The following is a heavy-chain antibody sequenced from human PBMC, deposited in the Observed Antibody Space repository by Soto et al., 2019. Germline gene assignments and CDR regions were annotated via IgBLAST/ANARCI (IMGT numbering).Heavy chain of an antibody. J-gene: IGHJ4*02. Sequence: PGTLPLTCIVSGRSAGSKHQRWIRPPPGKGLEWIGYIYYSGSTNYNPSLKSRVTISVDTSKNQFSLKLSSVTAADTVVYYCARIDSGYDYYFDYWGQGTLDPVSS. D-gene: IGHD5-12*01. CDR2: IYYSGST. V-gene: IGHV4-59*02. CDR3: ARIDSGYDYYFDY. CDR1: GRSAGSKH.